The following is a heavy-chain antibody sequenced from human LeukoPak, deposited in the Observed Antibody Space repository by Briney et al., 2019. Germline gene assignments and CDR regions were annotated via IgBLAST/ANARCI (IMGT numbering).Heavy chain of an antibody. CDR2: IHDSGYT. V-gene: IGHV4-59*01. CDR1: GGSISNYY. CDR3: ARDLSTGTTVYWFGP. J-gene: IGHJ5*02. Sequence: SETLSLTCTVSGGSISNYYWSWIRQTPGKGLEWIGYIHDSGYTNSNPSLKSRVTMSLDTSKNQFSLKLTSVTAADTAVYYCARDLSTGTTVYWFGPWGQGTLVTVSS. D-gene: IGHD1-1*01.